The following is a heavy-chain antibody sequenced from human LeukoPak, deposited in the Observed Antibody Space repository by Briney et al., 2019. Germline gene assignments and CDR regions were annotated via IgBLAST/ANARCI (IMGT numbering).Heavy chain of an antibody. CDR1: GFTFSSYW. V-gene: IGHV3-7*01. CDR3: ASGQTVVQDY. CDR2: IKQDGSEI. J-gene: IGHJ4*02. D-gene: IGHD2-2*01. Sequence: PGGSLRLSCAASGFTFSSYWMSWVRQAPGKGLEWVANIKQDGSEINYVAPVEGRFTVSRDNTKNSLFLQMNSLRAEDTAVYYCASGQTVVQDYWGQGTLVTVSS.